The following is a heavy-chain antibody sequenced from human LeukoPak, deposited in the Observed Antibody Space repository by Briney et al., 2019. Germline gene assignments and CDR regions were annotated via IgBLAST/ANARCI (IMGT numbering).Heavy chain of an antibody. CDR3: ARGPGWTRQLYNWFDP. J-gene: IGHJ5*02. CDR2: MNPNSGNT. D-gene: IGHD1-1*01. CDR1: GYTLTSYD. Sequence: ASVKVSCKASGYTLTSYDINWVRQATGQGLEWMGWMNPNSGNTGYAQKFQGRVTITRNTSISTAYMELSSLRSEDTAVYYCARGPGWTRQLYNWFDPWGQGTLVTVSS. V-gene: IGHV1-8*03.